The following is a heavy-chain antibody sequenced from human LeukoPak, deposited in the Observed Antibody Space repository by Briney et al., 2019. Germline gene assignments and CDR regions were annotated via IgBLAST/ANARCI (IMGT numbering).Heavy chain of an antibody. CDR2: INPNSGGI. V-gene: IGHV1-2*02. CDR3: ARAYPSITMVRGVDY. CDR1: GYTFTCYY. D-gene: IGHD3-10*01. J-gene: IGHJ4*02. Sequence: ASVKVSCKASGYTFTCYYMHWVRQAPGQGLEWMGWINPNSGGINYAQKFQGRVTMTGDTSISTAYMELSRLRSDDTAVYYCARAYPSITMVRGVDYWGQGTLVTVSS.